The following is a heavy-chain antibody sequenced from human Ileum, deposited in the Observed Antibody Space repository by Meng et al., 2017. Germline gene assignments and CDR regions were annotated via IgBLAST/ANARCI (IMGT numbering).Heavy chain of an antibody. Sequence: QSQLQQWGAGLLKPSETLSLTCAVYGGSFSGYYCSWLRQPPGKGLEWIGEINHSGNTNYNPSLKSRVTLSLDTSKNHFSLNLTSVTAADTAVYYCARGREQQLVRGFGYWGQGTLVTVSS. CDR1: GGSFSGYY. CDR2: INHSGNT. CDR3: ARGREQQLVRGFGY. J-gene: IGHJ4*02. V-gene: IGHV4-34*01. D-gene: IGHD6-6*01.